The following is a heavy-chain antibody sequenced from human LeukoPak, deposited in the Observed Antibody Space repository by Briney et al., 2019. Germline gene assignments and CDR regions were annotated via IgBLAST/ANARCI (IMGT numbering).Heavy chain of an antibody. V-gene: IGHV3-33*01. CDR2: IYHDGSYQ. CDR3: PRDSAKSFDD. D-gene: IGHD4/OR15-4a*01. Sequence: GGSLRLSCAASGFTFRNYGFHWVRQAPGKGLEWVAVIYHDGSYQYYADSVKGRFTFSRDNSKNTVFLEMNSLRAEDTAMYYSPRDSAKSFDDWGQGTLVTVSS. J-gene: IGHJ4*02. CDR1: GFTFRNYG.